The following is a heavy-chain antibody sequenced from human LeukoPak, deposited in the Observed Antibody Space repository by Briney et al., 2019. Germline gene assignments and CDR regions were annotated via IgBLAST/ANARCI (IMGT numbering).Heavy chain of an antibody. CDR3: AKDQGLYYDFWSGYSAFDI. J-gene: IGHJ3*02. CDR1: GFTFSSYS. CDR2: ISSSSSYI. D-gene: IGHD3-3*01. Sequence: GGSLRLSCAASGFTFSSYSMNWVRQAPGKGLEWVSSISSSSSYIYYADSVKGRFTISRDNAKNSLYLQMNSLRAEDTAVYYCAKDQGLYYDFWSGYSAFDIWGQGTMVTVSS. V-gene: IGHV3-21*04.